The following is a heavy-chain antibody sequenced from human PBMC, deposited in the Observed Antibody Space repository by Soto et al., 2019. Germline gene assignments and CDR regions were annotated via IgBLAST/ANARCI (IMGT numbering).Heavy chain of an antibody. CDR2: ISAYNGNT. V-gene: IGHV1-18*01. Sequence: QVQLVQSGAEVKKPGASVKVSCKASGYTFTSYGISWVRQAPGQGLEWMGWISAYNGNTNYAQKLQGRVTMTTDTSTSTAYMELRSLRSDDTAVYYCARDNREGKDYGDYEPSWFDPWGQGTLVTVSS. CDR3: ARDNREGKDYGDYEPSWFDP. D-gene: IGHD4-17*01. CDR1: GYTFTSYG. J-gene: IGHJ5*02.